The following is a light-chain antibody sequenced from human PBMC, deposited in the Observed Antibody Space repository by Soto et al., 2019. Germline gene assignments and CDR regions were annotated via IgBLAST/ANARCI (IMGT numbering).Light chain of an antibody. CDR2: AHI. CDR1: RSNVGTNL. V-gene: IGLV1-44*01. J-gene: IGLJ1*01. CDR3: AVWDDGLNGYV. Sequence: QSVLTQPPSASGTPGQRVTISCSGRRSNVGTNLVNWYQQLPGTAPTLLIYAHIQRPSGVPDRFSGSTSGTSASLAISGLQSEDEADYYCAVWDDGLNGYVFGTGTKATVL.